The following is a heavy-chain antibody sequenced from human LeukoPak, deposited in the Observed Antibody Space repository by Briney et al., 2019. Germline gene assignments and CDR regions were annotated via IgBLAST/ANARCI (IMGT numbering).Heavy chain of an antibody. CDR2: ISGSGGST. Sequence: GGSLRLSCAASGFTFSNYAMDWVRQAPGKGLEWVSAISGSGGSTYYADSVKGRFTISRDNSKNTLYLQMNSLRAEDTAVYYCAKAPYGSGSSYFDYWGQGTLVTVSS. CDR3: AKAPYGSGSSYFDY. CDR1: GFTFSNYA. D-gene: IGHD3-10*01. V-gene: IGHV3-23*01. J-gene: IGHJ4*02.